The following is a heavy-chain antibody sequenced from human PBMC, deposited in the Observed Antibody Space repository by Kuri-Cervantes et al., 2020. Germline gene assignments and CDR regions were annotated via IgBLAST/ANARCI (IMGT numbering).Heavy chain of an antibody. D-gene: IGHD3-10*01. V-gene: IGHV4-34*01. CDR3: ARARLGSGSYFTRFVMDI. J-gene: IGHJ6*02. Sequence: GSLRLSCAVYGGSFSGYYWSWIRQPPEKGLEWIGEIYHSGSTNYNPSLKSRVTISVDTSKNQFSLKLSSVTAADTAVYYCARARLGSGSYFTRFVMDIWGQGTTVTDSS. CDR1: GGSFSGYY. CDR2: IYHSGST.